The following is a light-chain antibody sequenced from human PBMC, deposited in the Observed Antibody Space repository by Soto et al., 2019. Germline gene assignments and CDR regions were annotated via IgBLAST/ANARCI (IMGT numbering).Light chain of an antibody. CDR1: QSVSSN. Sequence: DIVLTQSPGTLSLSPGERATLSCRASQSVSSNLAWYQQKPGQAPRLLIYGASSRATGIPDRFSGSGSGTDFTLIITRLEPEDFAVYYCRQYGSAPPITFGQGTRLEIK. V-gene: IGKV3-20*01. CDR2: GAS. CDR3: RQYGSAPPIT. J-gene: IGKJ5*01.